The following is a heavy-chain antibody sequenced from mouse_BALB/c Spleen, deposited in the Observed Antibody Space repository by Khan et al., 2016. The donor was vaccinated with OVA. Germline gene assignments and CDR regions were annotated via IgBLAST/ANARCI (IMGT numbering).Heavy chain of an antibody. CDR3: VREGAYHRSDGWFAY. V-gene: IGHV1-4*01. J-gene: IGHJ3*01. Sequence: QVQLKESGAELARPGASVKMSCKASGYTFTSYTMHWVRQRPGQAPEWVGHINPSNYYTNYNQNFKDKATLIVDKSSSTAYMQLSSLTSEDSAVYDCVREGAYHRSDGWFAYWGQGTLVTVSA. CDR1: GYTFTSYT. CDR2: INPSNYYT. D-gene: IGHD2-14*01.